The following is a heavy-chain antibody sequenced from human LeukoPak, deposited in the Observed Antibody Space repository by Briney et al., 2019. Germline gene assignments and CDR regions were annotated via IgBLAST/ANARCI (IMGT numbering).Heavy chain of an antibody. J-gene: IGHJ4*02. CDR1: GGTFSSYA. V-gene: IGHV1-69*04. CDR3: ARSGSGIAARQYYFDY. D-gene: IGHD6-6*01. CDR2: IIPILGIA. Sequence: SVKVSCKASGGTFSSYAISWVRQAPGQGLEWMGRIIPILGIANYAQKFQGRVTITADKSTSTAYMELSSLRSEDTAVYYCARSGSGIAARQYYFDYWGQGTLVTVSS.